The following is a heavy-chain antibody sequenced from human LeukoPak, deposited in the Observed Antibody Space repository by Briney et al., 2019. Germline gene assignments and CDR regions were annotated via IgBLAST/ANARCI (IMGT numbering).Heavy chain of an antibody. J-gene: IGHJ4*02. Sequence: ASVKVSCKASGYTFTGYYMHWVRQAPGQGLEWMGWINPNNGGTNYAQKFQGRVTMTRDTSISTAYMELSRLRSDDTAVYYCARALRYSGSYLVYWGQGTLVTVSS. CDR2: INPNNGGT. D-gene: IGHD1-26*01. CDR1: GYTFTGYY. CDR3: ARALRYSGSYLVY. V-gene: IGHV1-2*02.